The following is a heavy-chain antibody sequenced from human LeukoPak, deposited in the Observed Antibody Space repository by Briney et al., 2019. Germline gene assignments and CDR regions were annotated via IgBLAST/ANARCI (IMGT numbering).Heavy chain of an antibody. V-gene: IGHV3-48*03. CDR2: ISSSGSTI. CDR1: GFTFSSYE. Sequence: PGGSLRLSCAASGFTFSSYEMNWVRQAPGKGLEWVSYISSSGSTIYYADSVKGRFTISRDNAKNSLYLQMNSLRAEDTAVYYCARDWGTCSLDYWGQGTLVTVSS. J-gene: IGHJ4*02. CDR3: ARDWGTCSLDY. D-gene: IGHD1-7*01.